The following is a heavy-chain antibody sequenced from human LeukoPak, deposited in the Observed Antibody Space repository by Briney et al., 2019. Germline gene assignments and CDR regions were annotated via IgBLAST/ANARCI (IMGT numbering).Heavy chain of an antibody. CDR2: IYYIVST. CDR3: ARGPRGVYFDY. CDR1: GGSVSSASHY. J-gene: IGHJ4*02. V-gene: IGHV4-61*01. Sequence: KPSETLSLTCTVSGGSVSSASHYWSWIRQPPGKGLEWIGYIYYIVSTNYNPSLKSRVTISVDTSKNQFSLKVRSVTAADTAVCYCARGPRGVYFDYWGQGTLVTVSS. D-gene: IGHD3-10*01.